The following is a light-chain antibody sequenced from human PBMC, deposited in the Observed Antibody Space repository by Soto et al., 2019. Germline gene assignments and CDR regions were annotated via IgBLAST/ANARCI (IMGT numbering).Light chain of an antibody. Sequence: QSALTQPASVSGSPGQSITISCSGTNNDIGNYDLVSWYQYHPDKAPKLIIYEVSNRPSGISNRFSGSKSGNTASLTISGLQAEDEADYYCSSHTSSSTLVFGGGTKLTVL. CDR3: SSHTSSSTLV. V-gene: IGLV2-14*02. CDR1: NNDIGNYDL. CDR2: EVS. J-gene: IGLJ2*01.